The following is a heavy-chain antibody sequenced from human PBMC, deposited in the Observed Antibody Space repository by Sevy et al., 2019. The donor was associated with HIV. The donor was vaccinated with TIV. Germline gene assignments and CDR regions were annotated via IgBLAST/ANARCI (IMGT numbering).Heavy chain of an antibody. Sequence: GGSLRLSCAASGFTFSSHSMHWVRQAPGKGLEWVATFSFDGSNRHYADSVKGRFTISRDNSKNSVYLQMNSLRAEDTALYYCAFERLYSTVAEYFQNWGQGTLVTVSS. CDR3: AFERLYSTVAEYFQN. D-gene: IGHD2-2*01. CDR2: FSFDGSNR. J-gene: IGHJ1*01. V-gene: IGHV3-30-3*01. CDR1: GFTFSSHS.